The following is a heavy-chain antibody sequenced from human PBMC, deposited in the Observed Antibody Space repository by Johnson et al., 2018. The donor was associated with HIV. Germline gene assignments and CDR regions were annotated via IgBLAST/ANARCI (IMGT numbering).Heavy chain of an antibody. CDR2: ISWNSGSI. Sequence: VQLVESGGGLVQPGRSLRLSCAASGFTFDDYAMHWVRQAPGKGLEWVSGISWNSGSIGYADSVKGRFTISRDNAKNSLYLQMNSLRAEDTALYYCAKDEARYIAAAWRADGDAFDIWGQGTMVTVSS. V-gene: IGHV3-9*01. J-gene: IGHJ3*02. D-gene: IGHD6-13*01. CDR1: GFTFDDYA. CDR3: AKDEARYIAAAWRADGDAFDI.